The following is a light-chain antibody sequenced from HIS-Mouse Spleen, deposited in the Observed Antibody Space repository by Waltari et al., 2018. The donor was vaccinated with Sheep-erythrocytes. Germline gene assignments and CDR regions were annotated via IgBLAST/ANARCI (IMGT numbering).Light chain of an antibody. CDR3: CSYAGSSTFLV. Sequence: QSALTQPASVSGSPGQSITISCTGTSSDVGSYNLVSWYQQHPGKAPKLMIYEGRKRPSGVSNRFSGSKSGNTASLTISGLQAEDEADYYCCSYAGSSTFLVFGGGTKLTVL. CDR2: EGR. V-gene: IGLV2-23*03. CDR1: SSDVGSYNL. J-gene: IGLJ2*01.